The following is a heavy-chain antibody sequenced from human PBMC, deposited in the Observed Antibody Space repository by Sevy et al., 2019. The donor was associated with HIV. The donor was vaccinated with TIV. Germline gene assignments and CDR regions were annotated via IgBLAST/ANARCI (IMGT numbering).Heavy chain of an antibody. CDR1: GFTFSNAW. CDR2: IKSKTDGGTT. CDR3: TTEVQASGDYDVY. J-gene: IGHJ4*02. V-gene: IGHV3-15*01. D-gene: IGHD4-17*01. Sequence: GSLRLSCAASGFTFSNAWMSWVRQAPGKGLEWVGRIKSKTDGGTTDYAAPVKGRFTISRDDSKNTLYLQMNSLKTEDTAVYYCTTEVQASGDYDVYWGQGTLVTVSS.